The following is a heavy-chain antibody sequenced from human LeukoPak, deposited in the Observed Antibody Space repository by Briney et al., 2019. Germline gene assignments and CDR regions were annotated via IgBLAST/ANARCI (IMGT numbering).Heavy chain of an antibody. CDR1: GYTCTSSY. J-gene: IGHJ6*02. CDR2: INPRGADT. CDR3: ARGCRVMPGVHNVGMTSYYNGTGV. D-gene: IGHD1-26*01. Sequence: ALVMVSCKPYGYTCTSSYMHCVRQALGQGLESMGVINPRGADTSYAQELQGRVTTTRDPSTSTVYMEVVSLRPEDTAVYYCARGCRVMPGVHNVGMTSYYNGTGVWGQGTTVTVSS. V-gene: IGHV1-46*04.